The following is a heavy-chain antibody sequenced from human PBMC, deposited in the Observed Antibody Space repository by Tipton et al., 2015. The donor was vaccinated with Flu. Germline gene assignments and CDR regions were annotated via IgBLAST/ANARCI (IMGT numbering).Heavy chain of an antibody. CDR3: AKDVGGPNVS. V-gene: IGHV3-74*01. CDR1: GFTFSNYW. J-gene: IGHJ5*02. D-gene: IGHD2-15*01. CDR2: ISTDGSRT. Sequence: SLRLSCAASGFTFSNYWMHWVRQAPGKGLVWVSHISTDGSRTDYADSVKGRFTISRDNAKNTLYLQMNSLRAEDTAVYFCAKDVGGPNVSWGQGTLVTVSS.